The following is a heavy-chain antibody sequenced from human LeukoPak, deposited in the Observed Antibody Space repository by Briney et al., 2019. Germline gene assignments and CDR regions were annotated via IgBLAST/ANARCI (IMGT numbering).Heavy chain of an antibody. V-gene: IGHV3-53*01. Sequence: PGGSLRLSCAASGFTVSSNYMSWVRQAPGKGLEWVSVLYSGGTTHYADSVKGRFTISRDNAKNSLYLQMNSLRAEDTAVYYCARETLDYDFWSGGAVHFDYWGQGTLVTVSS. CDR2: LYSGGTT. J-gene: IGHJ4*02. CDR3: ARETLDYDFWSGGAVHFDY. D-gene: IGHD3-3*01. CDR1: GFTVSSNY.